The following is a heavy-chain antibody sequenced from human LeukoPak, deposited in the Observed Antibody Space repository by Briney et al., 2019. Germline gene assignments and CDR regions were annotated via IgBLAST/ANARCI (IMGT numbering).Heavy chain of an antibody. Sequence: SETLSLTCTVSGGSISSSSYYWGWIRQPPGKGLEWIGSVYYSGRYYSTPSLKSRLTISVEASKAQLSLKLTSVTAADTAVYYCAASGYSTRWYYYDFWGQGTLVTVSS. CDR2: VYYSGRY. J-gene: IGHJ4*02. CDR1: GGSISSSSYY. V-gene: IGHV4-39*01. D-gene: IGHD2-8*01. CDR3: AASGYSTRWYYYDF.